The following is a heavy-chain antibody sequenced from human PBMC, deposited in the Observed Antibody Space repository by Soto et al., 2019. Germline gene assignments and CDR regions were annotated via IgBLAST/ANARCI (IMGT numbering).Heavy chain of an antibody. CDR2: ISWNSGSI. D-gene: IGHD6-13*01. V-gene: IGHV3-9*01. CDR3: GRIAAAGTEYYYYGMDV. J-gene: IGHJ6*02. CDR1: GFTFDDYA. Sequence: GGSLRLSCAASGFTFDDYAMHWVRQAPGKGLEWVSGISWNSGSIGYADSVKGRFTISRDNAKNSLYLQMNSLRAEDAALYYCGRIAAAGTEYYYYGMDVWGQGTTVTVSS.